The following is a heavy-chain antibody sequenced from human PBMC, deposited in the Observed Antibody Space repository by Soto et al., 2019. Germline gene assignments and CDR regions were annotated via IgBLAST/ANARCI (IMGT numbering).Heavy chain of an antibody. Sequence: GGSLRLSCAASGFTFSTYWMHWVRQAPGKGLVWVSRIKYDGSTTNYADSVKGRFTISRDNAKNTLYLQMNSLRVDDTAVYYCARTYCSGGSCYARGDLWGQGNLVTVPS. CDR3: ARTYCSGGSCYARGDL. J-gene: IGHJ5*02. D-gene: IGHD2-15*01. CDR1: GFTFSTYW. V-gene: IGHV3-74*01. CDR2: IKYDGSTT.